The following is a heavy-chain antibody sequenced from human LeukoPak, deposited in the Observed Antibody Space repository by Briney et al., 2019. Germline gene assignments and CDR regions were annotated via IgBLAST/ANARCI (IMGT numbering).Heavy chain of an antibody. V-gene: IGHV2-70*11. D-gene: IGHD3-9*01. J-gene: IGHJ6*02. Sequence: SGPALVKPTQTPTLTCTFSGFSLSTSGMCVSWIRQPPGKALEWLARIDWDDDKYYSTSLKTRLTISKDTSKNQVVLTMTNMDPVDTATYYCARMILTGYHPYGMDVWGQGTTVTVSS. CDR2: IDWDDDK. CDR3: ARMILTGYHPYGMDV. CDR1: GFSLSTSGMC.